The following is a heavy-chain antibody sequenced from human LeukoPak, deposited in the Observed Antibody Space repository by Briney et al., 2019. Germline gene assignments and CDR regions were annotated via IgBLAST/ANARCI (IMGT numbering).Heavy chain of an antibody. CDR2: INPNSGGT. V-gene: IGHV1-2*02. D-gene: IGHD6-13*01. Sequence: GASVKVSCKASGYTFTGYYMHWVRQAPGQGLEWMGWINPNSGGTNYAQKFQGRVTMTRDTSISTAHMELSRLRSDDTAVYYCAIVGIAAAGNAVDYWGQGTLVTVSS. CDR3: AIVGIAAAGNAVDY. J-gene: IGHJ4*02. CDR1: GYTFTGYY.